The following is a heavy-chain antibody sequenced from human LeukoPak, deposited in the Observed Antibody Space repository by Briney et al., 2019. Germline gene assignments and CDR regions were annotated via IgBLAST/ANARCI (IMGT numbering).Heavy chain of an antibody. CDR3: AGYDFWSGYHDY. J-gene: IGHJ4*02. CDR2: INTDGSST. D-gene: IGHD3-3*01. V-gene: IGHV3-74*01. Sequence: GGSLRLSCAASGFTFSSYWMHWVRQAPGRGLVWVSRINTDGSSTSYADSVKGRFTISRDNAKNTLYLQMNSLRAEDTAVYYCAGYDFWSGYHDYWGQGTLVTVSS. CDR1: GFTFSSYW.